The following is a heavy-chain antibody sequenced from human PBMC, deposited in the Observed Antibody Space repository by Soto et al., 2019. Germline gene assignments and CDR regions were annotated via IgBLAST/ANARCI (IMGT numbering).Heavy chain of an antibody. J-gene: IGHJ3*02. V-gene: IGHV1-69*01. CDR3: GSRDYTHGPAAFDI. CDR1: GGTFSSYA. CDR2: IIPIFGTA. Sequence: QVQLVQSGAEVKKPGSSVKVSCKASGGTFSSYAISWVRQAPGQGLEWMGGIIPIFGTANYAQKFQGRVTITEDESTSAAYMELSSLRSEDTAVYYCGSRDYTHGPAAFDIWGQGTMVTVSS. D-gene: IGHD4-17*01.